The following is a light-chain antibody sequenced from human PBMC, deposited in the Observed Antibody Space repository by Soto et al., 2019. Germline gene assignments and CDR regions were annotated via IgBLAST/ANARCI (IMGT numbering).Light chain of an antibody. CDR1: QSVSSSY. V-gene: IGKV3-20*01. Sequence: EIVLTQSPGTLSLSPGERATLSCRASQSVSSSYLAWYQQKPGQAPRLLIYGASSRATGIPDRFSGSGSGTDFTLTISRLEPEDFAVYYCQQYGSSGTFGGGTKVELK. CDR3: QQYGSSGT. J-gene: IGKJ4*01. CDR2: GAS.